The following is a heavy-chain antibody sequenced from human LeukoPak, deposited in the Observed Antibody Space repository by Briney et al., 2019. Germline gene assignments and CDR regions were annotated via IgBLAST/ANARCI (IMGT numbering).Heavy chain of an antibody. CDR3: ARGTPLGKYYFDY. J-gene: IGHJ4*02. V-gene: IGHV4-34*01. CDR2: INHSGST. CDR1: GGSFSGYY. Sequence: SETLSLTCAVYGGSFSGYYWSWIRQPPGKGLEWIGEINHSGSTNYNPSLKSRVTISVDTSKNQFSLKLSSVTAADTAVYYCARGTPLGKYYFDYWGQGTLVTVSS. D-gene: IGHD7-27*01.